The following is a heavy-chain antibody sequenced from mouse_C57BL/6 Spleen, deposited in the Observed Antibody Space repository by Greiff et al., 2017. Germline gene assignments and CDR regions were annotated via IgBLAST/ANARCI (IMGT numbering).Heavy chain of an antibody. J-gene: IGHJ2*01. D-gene: IGHD1-1*01. Sequence: EVQLLQSGPELVKPGASVKMSCKASGYTFTDYNMHWVKQSHGKSLEWIGYINPNNGGTSYNQKFKGKATLTVNKSSSTAYMELRSLTSEDSAVXYCAPITTVRGDYWGQGTTLTVSS. CDR2: INPNNGGT. CDR3: APITTVRGDY. V-gene: IGHV1-22*01. CDR1: GYTFTDYN.